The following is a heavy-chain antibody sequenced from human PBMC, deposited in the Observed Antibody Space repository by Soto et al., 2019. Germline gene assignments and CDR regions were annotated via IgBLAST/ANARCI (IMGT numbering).Heavy chain of an antibody. Sequence: GASVKVSCKASGYTFSAYGIHWLRQAPGQRLEWMGWTNAGNGNTKYSQKFQGRVTITRDTSASTAYMELSSLRSEDTAVYYCARDADIVVVPAALDAFDIWGQGTMVTVSS. D-gene: IGHD2-2*01. V-gene: IGHV1-3*01. J-gene: IGHJ3*02. CDR1: GYTFSAYG. CDR3: ARDADIVVVPAALDAFDI. CDR2: TNAGNGNT.